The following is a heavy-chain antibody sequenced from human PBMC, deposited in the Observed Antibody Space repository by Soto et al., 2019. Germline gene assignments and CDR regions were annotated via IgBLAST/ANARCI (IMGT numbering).Heavy chain of an antibody. V-gene: IGHV3-23*01. CDR2: ISGRGDDT. CDR3: AKDETDDFSRGYFDH. Sequence: EVHLWESGGGLVQPGGSLRLSCAASGFTFKNYVMTWVRQAPGKGLEWVSGISGRGDDTYYADSVKGRFTISRDNNNDRLYLQMNSLRAEDTAIYFCAKDETDDFSRGYFDHWGQGALVAVSS. J-gene: IGHJ4*02. CDR1: GFTFKNYV. D-gene: IGHD2-21*02.